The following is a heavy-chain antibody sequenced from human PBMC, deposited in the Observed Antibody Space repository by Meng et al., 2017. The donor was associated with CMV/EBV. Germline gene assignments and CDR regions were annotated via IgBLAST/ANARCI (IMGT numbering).Heavy chain of an antibody. Sequence: HKGGGGRLKPSEPLSPPCAAYGGSFSGYYWSWIRQPPGKGLEWIGEINHSGSTNYNPSLKSRVTISVDTSKNQFSLKLSSVTAADTAVYYCARVWVRPAVLRFLKSVRFDPWGQGTLVTVSS. CDR1: GGSFSGYY. V-gene: IGHV4-34*01. CDR3: ARVWVRPAVLRFLKSVRFDP. CDR2: INHSGST. J-gene: IGHJ5*02. D-gene: IGHD3-3*01.